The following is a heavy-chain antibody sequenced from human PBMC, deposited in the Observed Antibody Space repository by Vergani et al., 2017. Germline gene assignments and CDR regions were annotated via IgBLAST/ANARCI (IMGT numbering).Heavy chain of an antibody. Sequence: QVQLVQSGAEVKKPGASVKVSCKASGYTFTSYYMHWVRQAPGQGLEWMGIINPSGGSTSYAQKFQGRVTMTRDTSTSTVYMELSSLRSEDTAVYYCARAEGGYSYPLHNRGRQFDYWGQGTLVTVSS. CDR1: GYTFTSYY. V-gene: IGHV1-46*03. J-gene: IGHJ4*02. D-gene: IGHD5-18*01. CDR3: ARAEGGYSYPLHNRGRQFDY. CDR2: INPSGGST.